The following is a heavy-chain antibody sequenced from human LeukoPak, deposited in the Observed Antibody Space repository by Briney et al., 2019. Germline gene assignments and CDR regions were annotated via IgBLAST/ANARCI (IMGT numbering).Heavy chain of an antibody. CDR1: GFTFRSYA. V-gene: IGHV3-30-3*01. J-gene: IGHJ4*02. D-gene: IGHD1-26*01. CDR3: ARDIGSSGSFGYFDY. CDR2: ISYDGSNK. Sequence: AGGSLRLSCAASGFTFRSYAMHWVRQAPGKGLEWVAVISYDGSNKYYADSVKGRFTISRDNSKNTLYLQMNSLRAEDTAVYYCARDIGSSGSFGYFDYWGQGTLVTVSS.